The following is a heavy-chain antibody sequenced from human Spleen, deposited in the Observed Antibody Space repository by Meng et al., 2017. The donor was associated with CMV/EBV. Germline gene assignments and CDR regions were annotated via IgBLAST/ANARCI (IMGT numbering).Heavy chain of an antibody. Sequence: GESLKISCAASGLTFTNAWMSWVRQAPGKGLEWVGLIKSTSDGWTVDYAAPVKGRFTIARDESKNTLYLQMNNLRAEDTAIYYCAKIIWVVYYFDHWGQGTLVTVSS. CDR3: AKIIWVVYYFDH. V-gene: IGHV3-15*01. J-gene: IGHJ4*02. D-gene: IGHD2-15*01. CDR2: IKSTSDGWTV. CDR1: GLTFTNAW.